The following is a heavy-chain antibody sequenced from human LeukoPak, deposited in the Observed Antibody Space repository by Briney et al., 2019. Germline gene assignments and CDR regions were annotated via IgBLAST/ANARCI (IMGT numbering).Heavy chain of an antibody. V-gene: IGHV3-7*01. CDR1: GFTFSSYW. D-gene: IGHD5-24*01. CDR3: ARDRDGPARWFDP. Sequence: GGSLRLSCAASGFTFSSYWMSWVRQAPGKGLEWVANIKQDGSEKYYVDSVKGRFTISRDNAKNSLYLQMNSLRAEDTAVYYCARDRDGPARWFDPWGQGTLVTVSS. J-gene: IGHJ5*02. CDR2: IKQDGSEK.